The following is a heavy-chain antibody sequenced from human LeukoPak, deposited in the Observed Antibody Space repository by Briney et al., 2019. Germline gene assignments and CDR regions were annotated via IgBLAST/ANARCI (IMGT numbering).Heavy chain of an antibody. D-gene: IGHD5-24*01. CDR1: GGSISSYY. J-gene: IGHJ4*02. V-gene: IGHV4-59*08. CDR3: ARHGYNAYWGY. Sequence: PSETLSLTCTVSGGSISSYYWSWIRQPPGKGLEWIGYIYYSGSTNYNPSLKSRVTISVDTSKNQFSLKLSSVTAADTAVYYCARHGYNAYWGYWGQGTLVTVSS. CDR2: IYYSGST.